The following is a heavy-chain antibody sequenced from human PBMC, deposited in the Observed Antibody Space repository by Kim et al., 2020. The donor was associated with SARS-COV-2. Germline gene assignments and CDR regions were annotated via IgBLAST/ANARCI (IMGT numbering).Heavy chain of an antibody. J-gene: IGHJ6*02. CDR2: IIPIFGTA. V-gene: IGHV1-69*13. Sequence: SVKVSCKASGGTFSSYAISWVRQAPGQGLEWMGGIIPIFGTANYAQKFQGRVTITADESTSTAYMELSSLRSEDTAVYYCARPDYFYDILTGYQIPNYYYCGMDVWGQGTTVTVSS. D-gene: IGHD3-9*01. CDR1: GGTFSSYA. CDR3: ARPDYFYDILTGYQIPNYYYCGMDV.